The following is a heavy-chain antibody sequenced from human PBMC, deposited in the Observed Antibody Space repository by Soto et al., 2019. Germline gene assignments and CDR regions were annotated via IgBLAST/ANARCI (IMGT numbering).Heavy chain of an antibody. CDR2: ISYDGSNK. J-gene: IGHJ3*02. V-gene: IGHV3-30*18. Sequence: QVQLVESGGGVVQPGRSLRLSCAASGFTISSYGMHWVRQAPGKGLEWVAVISYDGSNKYYADSVKGRFTISRDNSKNTLYLQMNSLRAEDTAVYYCAKGYDITMIVGDAFDIWGQGTMVTVSS. CDR3: AKGYDITMIVGDAFDI. D-gene: IGHD3-22*01. CDR1: GFTISSYG.